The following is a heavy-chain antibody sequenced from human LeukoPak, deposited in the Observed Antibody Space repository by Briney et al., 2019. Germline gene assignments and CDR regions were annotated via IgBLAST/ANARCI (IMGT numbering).Heavy chain of an antibody. CDR1: RFTFSSYG. CDR3: AKVFSPVITMIVVVKAPLDY. V-gene: IGHV3-23*01. D-gene: IGHD3-22*01. Sequence: GGSLRLSCAASRFTFSSYGMSWVRQAPGKGLEWVSSISGSGGGTYYADSVKGRFTISRDNSKNTLYLQMNSLRAEDTAVYYRAKVFSPVITMIVVVKAPLDYWGQGTLVTVSS. J-gene: IGHJ4*02. CDR2: ISGSGGGT.